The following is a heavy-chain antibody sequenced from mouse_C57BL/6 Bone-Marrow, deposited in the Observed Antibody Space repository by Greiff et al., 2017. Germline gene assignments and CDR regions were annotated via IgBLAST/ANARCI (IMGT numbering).Heavy chain of an antibody. CDR3: ARSRFITAVVAYYFDY. J-gene: IGHJ2*01. CDR2: INPNYGTT. CDR1: GYSFTDYN. D-gene: IGHD1-1*01. V-gene: IGHV1-39*01. Sequence: EVQLQQSGPELVKPGASVKISCKASGYSFTDYNMNWVKQSNGKSLEWIGVINPNYGTTSYNQKFKGRATFTVDQSSSTAYMQLNSLTSEDSAVYYCARSRFITAVVAYYFDYWGQGTTLTVSS.